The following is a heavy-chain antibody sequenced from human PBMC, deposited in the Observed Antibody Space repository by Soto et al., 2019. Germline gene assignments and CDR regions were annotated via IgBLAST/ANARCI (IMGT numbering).Heavy chain of an antibody. V-gene: IGHV4-34*01. D-gene: IGHD3-22*01. CDR1: GGSFSGYY. Sequence: SETLSLTCAVYGGSFSGYYCNWISQPPWKGLEWIGQINHSGSTVYNPSLKSRVTISVDTSKNQFSLKLSSVTAADTAMYYCARVRVEVDMTTDAFDIWGQGTTVTVSS. J-gene: IGHJ3*02. CDR2: INHSGST. CDR3: ARVRVEVDMTTDAFDI.